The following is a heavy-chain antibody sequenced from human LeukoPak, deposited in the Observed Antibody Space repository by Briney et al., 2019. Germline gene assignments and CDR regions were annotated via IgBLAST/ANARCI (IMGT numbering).Heavy chain of an antibody. CDR3: VKEHVDRAFTRSFEI. V-gene: IGHV3-23*01. Sequence: GGSLRLSCAASGFSFSTNPMSWVRQAPGKGLEWVSAISPDRTYYADSVRGRFTISRDTYKNTVDLHINSPRAEDTAIYYCVKEHVDRAFTRSFEIWGQGTVVNVSS. J-gene: IGHJ3*02. D-gene: IGHD3-10*01. CDR2: ISPDRT. CDR1: GFSFSTNP.